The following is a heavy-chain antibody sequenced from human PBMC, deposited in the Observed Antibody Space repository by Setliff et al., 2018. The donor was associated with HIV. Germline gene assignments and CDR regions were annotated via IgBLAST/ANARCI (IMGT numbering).Heavy chain of an antibody. CDR2: INPSGGST. D-gene: IGHD1-26*01. J-gene: IGHJ6*03. Sequence: AASVKVSCKASGYTFTNFYIHWVRQAPGQGLEWLGMINPSGGSTTYAQKFQGRVTMTSDTSTSTVYMGLSSLGSEDTAVYYCARGGQYSGNYLPRDYYMDVWGKGTTVTVSS. CDR3: ARGGQYSGNYLPRDYYMDV. CDR1: GYTFTNFY. V-gene: IGHV1-46*01.